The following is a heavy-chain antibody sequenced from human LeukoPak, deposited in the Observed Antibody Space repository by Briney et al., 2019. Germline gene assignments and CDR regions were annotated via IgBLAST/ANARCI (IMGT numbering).Heavy chain of an antibody. J-gene: IGHJ4*02. CDR1: GFTFGHFA. Sequence: GGSLRLSCTASGFTFGHFAMNWVRQAPGKGLEWLAFIWYDEITKDYADSVKGRFTISRDNSKNTLYVQMNSLRADDTAVYYCAKDSSDYYFDYWGQGTLVTVSS. D-gene: IGHD3-22*01. V-gene: IGHV3-30*02. CDR2: IWYDEITK. CDR3: AKDSSDYYFDY.